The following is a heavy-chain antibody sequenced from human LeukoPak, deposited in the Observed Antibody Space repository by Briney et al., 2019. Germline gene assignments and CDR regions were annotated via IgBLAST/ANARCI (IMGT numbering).Heavy chain of an antibody. CDR2: ISYGGSNK. CDR3: AKGFSSSGSFDY. V-gene: IGHV3-30-3*01. Sequence: GRSLRLSCAASGFTFSSYAMHWVRQAPGKGLEWVAVISYGGSNKYYADSVKGRFTISRDNSKNTLYLQMNSLRAEDTAVYYCAKGFSSSGSFDYWGQGTLVTVSS. CDR1: GFTFSSYA. J-gene: IGHJ4*02. D-gene: IGHD6-6*01.